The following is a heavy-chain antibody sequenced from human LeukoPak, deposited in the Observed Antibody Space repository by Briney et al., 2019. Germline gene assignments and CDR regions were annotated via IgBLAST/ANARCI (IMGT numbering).Heavy chain of an antibody. Sequence: GGSLRLSCAASGFILSNCAMTWVRQAPGKGLEWVSVIYSGGSTYYADSVKGRFTISRDNSKNTLYLQMNSLRAEDTAVYYCARDPRSYSIAFDIWGQGTMVTVSS. D-gene: IGHD1-26*01. CDR3: ARDPRSYSIAFDI. J-gene: IGHJ3*02. V-gene: IGHV3-66*01. CDR1: GFILSNCA. CDR2: IYSGGST.